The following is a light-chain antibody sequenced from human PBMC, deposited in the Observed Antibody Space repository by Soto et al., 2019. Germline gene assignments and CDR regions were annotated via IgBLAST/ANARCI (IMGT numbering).Light chain of an antibody. CDR1: QSISSSY. CDR3: QQYGRT. J-gene: IGKJ1*01. V-gene: IGKV3-20*01. CDR2: GAS. Sequence: EIVLTQPPGTLSLSLGERATLSCRASQSISSSYLAWYQQKPGQAPRLLIYGASSRATGIPDRFSGSGSGTDFTLTISRLEPEDFAVYYCQQYGRTFGQGTKV.